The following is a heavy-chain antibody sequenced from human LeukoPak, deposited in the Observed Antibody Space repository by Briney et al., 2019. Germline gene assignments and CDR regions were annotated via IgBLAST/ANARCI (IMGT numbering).Heavy chain of an antibody. CDR1: GDTFTNYY. CDR2: ISAYNGNT. V-gene: IGHV1-18*04. D-gene: IGHD3-16*01. J-gene: IGHJ6*03. CDR3: ARDGAERPHYMDV. Sequence: RASVKLSCKASGDTFTNYYIHWVRQAPGQALEWVGGISAYNGNTNYVQNLQGRVTMTTDTSTSTVYMELRSLRSDDTAVYYCARDGAERPHYMDVWGKGTTVTVSS.